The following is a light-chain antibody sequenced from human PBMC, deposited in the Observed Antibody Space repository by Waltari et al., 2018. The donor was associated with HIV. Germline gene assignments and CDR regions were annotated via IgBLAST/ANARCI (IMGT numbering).Light chain of an antibody. V-gene: IGKV1-13*02. Sequence: AIQLTQSPSSVSVFVGGGVSHSLRASQNIGRSLAWYQLKPGKAPKLLVYEASRLNDGVPARFHATGSKSNFTLDINNLQSEDFAFYVCQQATSFPHTFG. J-gene: IGKJ2*01. CDR2: EAS. CDR3: QQATSFPHT. CDR1: QNIGRS.